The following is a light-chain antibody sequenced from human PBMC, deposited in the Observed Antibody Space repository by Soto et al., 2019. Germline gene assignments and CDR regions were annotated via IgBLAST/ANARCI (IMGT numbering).Light chain of an antibody. Sequence: DIQTTQSPSSLSASVGDRVSITRRASQSISTHLSWYQQKPGKAPKLLIYAASSLQSWVPSRFTGSGSGTDFTLTISSLQPEDFATYYCQQSYTSWWTFGQGTKVDIK. V-gene: IGKV1-39*01. J-gene: IGKJ1*01. CDR2: AAS. CDR1: QSISTH. CDR3: QQSYTSWWT.